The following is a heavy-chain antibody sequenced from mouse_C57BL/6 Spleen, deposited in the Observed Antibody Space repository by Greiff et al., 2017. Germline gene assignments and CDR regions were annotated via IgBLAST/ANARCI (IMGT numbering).Heavy chain of an antibody. CDR1: GNSFTSYY. V-gene: IGHV1-66*01. CDR2: IYPGSGNT. J-gene: IGHJ3*01. CDR3: ANLLAVAY. D-gene: IGHD2-1*01. Sequence: QVQLKESGPELVKPGASVKISCKASGNSFTSYYIHWVKPRPGQGLEWIGWIYPGSGNTKYNEKFKGKATLTADTSSSPAYMQLSSLTSEDSSVYYRANLLAVAYWGQGTLVTVSA.